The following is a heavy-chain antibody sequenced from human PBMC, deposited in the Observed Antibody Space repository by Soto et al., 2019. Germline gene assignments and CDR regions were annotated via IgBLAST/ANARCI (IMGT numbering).Heavy chain of an antibody. J-gene: IGHJ6*02. CDR1: GGSISSGDYY. CDR3: ARLAADGYSYYYGMDV. V-gene: IGHV4-31*03. CDR2: IYYSGIT. Sequence: QVQLQESGPGLVKPSQTLSLTCTVSGGSISSGDYYWTWIRQHPGKGLEWIGYIYYSGITYYNPSLKSRVTISVDTSKNQFSLKLSSVTAADTAVYYCARLAADGYSYYYGMDVWGQGTTVTVSS. D-gene: IGHD2-15*01.